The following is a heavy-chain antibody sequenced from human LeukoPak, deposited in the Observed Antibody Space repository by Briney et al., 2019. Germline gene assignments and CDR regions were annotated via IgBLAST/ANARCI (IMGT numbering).Heavy chain of an antibody. J-gene: IGHJ4*02. V-gene: IGHV3-23*01. CDR3: ATDSGYSYVDS. CDR2: ISGSGGST. D-gene: IGHD5-18*01. CDR1: GFTFSSYA. Sequence: TGGSLRLSCAAPGFTFSSYAMSWVRQAPGKGLEWVSAISGSGGSTKYADSVKGRFTISRDNSKNTLYLQMNSLRAEDTAVYYCATDSGYSYVDSWGQGTLVTVSS.